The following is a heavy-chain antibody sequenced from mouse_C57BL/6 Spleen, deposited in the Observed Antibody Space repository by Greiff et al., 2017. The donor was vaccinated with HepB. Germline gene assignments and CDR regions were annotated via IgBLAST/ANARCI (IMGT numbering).Heavy chain of an antibody. V-gene: IGHV5-4*01. CDR3: ARDRNDGNWFDY. D-gene: IGHD4-1*01. CDR1: GFTFSSYA. CDR2: ISDGGSYT. Sequence: EVQRVESGGGLVKPGGSLKLSCAASGFTFSSYAMSWVRQTPEKRLEWVATISDGGSYTYYPDNVKGRFTISRDNAKNNLYLQMSHLKSEDTAMYYCARDRNDGNWFDYWGQGTTLTVSS. J-gene: IGHJ2*01.